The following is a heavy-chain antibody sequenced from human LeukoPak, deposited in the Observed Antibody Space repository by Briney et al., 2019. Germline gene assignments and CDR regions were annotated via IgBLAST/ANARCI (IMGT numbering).Heavy chain of an antibody. CDR3: TRDPGYSYAIAS. Sequence: GGSLRLSCAASGFTFSTYSMNWVRQAPGKGLEWISYISHGSTRIFYADSVEGRFTVSRDDAKNALYLQMNSLRVEDTAVYYCTRDPGYSYAIASWGQGILVTVSS. D-gene: IGHD5-18*01. CDR1: GFTFSTYS. V-gene: IGHV3-48*01. CDR2: ISHGSTRI. J-gene: IGHJ5*02.